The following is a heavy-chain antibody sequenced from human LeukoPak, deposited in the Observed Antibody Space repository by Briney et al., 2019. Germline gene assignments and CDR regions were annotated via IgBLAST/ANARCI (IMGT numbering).Heavy chain of an antibody. J-gene: IGHJ4*02. CDR1: GYTFTGYY. V-gene: IGHV1-2*06. CDR3: ARGITMIVAPPEDY. CDR2: INPNSGGT. Sequence: GASVKVSCKASGYTFTGYYMHWVRQAPGQGLKWMGRINPNSGGTNYAQKFQGRVTMTRDTSISTAYMELSRLRSDDTAVYYCARGITMIVAPPEDYWGQGTLVTVSS. D-gene: IGHD3-22*01.